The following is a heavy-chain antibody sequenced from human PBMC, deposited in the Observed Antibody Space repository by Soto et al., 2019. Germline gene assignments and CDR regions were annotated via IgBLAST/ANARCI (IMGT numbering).Heavy chain of an antibody. J-gene: IGHJ3*02. CDR3: ARSPSTSSIGTFDI. Sequence: QVQLQESGPGLLKPSETLSLSCSVSGGSISSFYWNWIRQPAGKGLEWIGRVYANGHTNYNPSLQSRVTLSVDMSKSQSSLRLTSVIAADTAIYYCARSPSTSSIGTFDIWGQGTIVTVSS. CDR2: VYANGHT. D-gene: IGHD6-6*01. CDR1: GGSISSFY. V-gene: IGHV4-4*07.